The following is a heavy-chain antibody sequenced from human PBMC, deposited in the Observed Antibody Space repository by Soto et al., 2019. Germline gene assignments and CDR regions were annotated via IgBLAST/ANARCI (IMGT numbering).Heavy chain of an antibody. CDR3: ARGLGYDSNGRFLAAFDV. D-gene: IGHD3-22*01. V-gene: IGHV4-31*03. J-gene: IGHJ3*01. Sequence: QVQLQESGPGLAKPSQTLSLTCTVSGASLSSGGYYWTWIRQVPGKALEWIGYIFHTGTTLYNPSLKSGVVMTIEKSDNQFSLNLRSVTAADTAVYYCARGLGYDSNGRFLAAFDVWGQGTMVIVSS. CDR2: IFHTGTT. CDR1: GASLSSGGYY.